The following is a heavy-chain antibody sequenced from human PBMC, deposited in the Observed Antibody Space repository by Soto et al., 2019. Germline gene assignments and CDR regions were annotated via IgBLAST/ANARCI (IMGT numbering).Heavy chain of an antibody. D-gene: IGHD2-2*01. CDR2: IYPGDSDT. Sequence: LGESLKISCKGSGYSFTSYWIGWVRQMPGKGLEWMGIIYPGDSDTRYSPSFQGQVTISADKSISTAYLQWSSLKASDTAMYYCARRGEDIVVVPAAPGKNYYGMDVWGQGTTVTVSS. J-gene: IGHJ6*02. CDR3: ARRGEDIVVVPAAPGKNYYGMDV. CDR1: GYSFTSYW. V-gene: IGHV5-51*01.